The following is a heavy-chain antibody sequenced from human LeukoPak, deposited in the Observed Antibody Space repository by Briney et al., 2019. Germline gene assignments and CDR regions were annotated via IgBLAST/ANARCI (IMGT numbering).Heavy chain of an antibody. J-gene: IGHJ6*04. D-gene: IGHD3-9*01. CDR3: AREAGITIFFYYYYGMDV. Sequence: GRSLRLSCAASGFTFSGYGMHWVRQAPGKGLEWVAVIWYDGSNKYYADSVKGRFTISRDNSKNTLYLQMNSLRAEDTAVYYCAREAGITIFFYYYYGMDVWGKGTTVTVSS. CDR2: IWYDGSNK. V-gene: IGHV3-33*01. CDR1: GFTFSGYG.